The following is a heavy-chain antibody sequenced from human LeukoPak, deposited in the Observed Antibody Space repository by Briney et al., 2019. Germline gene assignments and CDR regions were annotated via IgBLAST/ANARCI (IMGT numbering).Heavy chain of an antibody. D-gene: IGHD3-3*01. V-gene: IGHV4-39*01. J-gene: IGHJ4*02. Sequence: PSETLSLTCTVSGGSISSSSYYWGWIRQPPGKGLEWIGCIYSGSTYYNPSLRSRVTISVDTSKNQFSLNLSSVTAADTAVYYCARRASYGYYRRYFDYWGQGTLVTVSS. CDR2: IYSGST. CDR1: GGSISSSSYY. CDR3: ARRASYGYYRRYFDY.